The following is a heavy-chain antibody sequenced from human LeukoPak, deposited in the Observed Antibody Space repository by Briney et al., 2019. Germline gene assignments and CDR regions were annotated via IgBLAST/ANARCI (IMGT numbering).Heavy chain of an antibody. V-gene: IGHV1-8*03. CDR1: GYTFTSFD. CDR3: ARADYDGNNWTDDAFDI. CDR2: MNPKSGSA. D-gene: IGHD1-1*01. Sequence: ASVKVSCKASGYTFTSFDINWVRQATGQGLEWMGWMNPKSGSAGYAQNFQGRVTFTRDTSISTAYMELSRLRSEDTAVYYCARADYDGNNWTDDAFDIWGQGPMVTVSS. J-gene: IGHJ3*02.